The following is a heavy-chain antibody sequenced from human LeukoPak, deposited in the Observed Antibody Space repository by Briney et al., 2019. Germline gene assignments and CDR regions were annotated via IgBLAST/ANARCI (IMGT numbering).Heavy chain of an antibody. J-gene: IGHJ4*02. Sequence: GGSLRLSCPASGFTFSTYWMHWVRQAPGKRLVWVSRIRPEGTTTAYADSVKGRFTISRDNAKNTLFLQMNSLSAEDTAVYYCARDLDWILFDYWGQGTLVTVSS. D-gene: IGHD3-9*01. V-gene: IGHV3-74*03. CDR2: IRPEGTTT. CDR1: GFTFSTYW. CDR3: ARDLDWILFDY.